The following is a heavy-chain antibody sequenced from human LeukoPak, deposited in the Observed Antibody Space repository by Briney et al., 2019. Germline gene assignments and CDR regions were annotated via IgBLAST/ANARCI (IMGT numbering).Heavy chain of an antibody. D-gene: IGHD5-24*01. CDR2: ISWSSGSI. CDR3: AKAMFSRDGYNRFDY. V-gene: IGHV3-9*01. Sequence: SLRLSCAASGFTFDDYAMHWVRQAPGKGLEWVSGISWSSGSIGYADSVKGRFTISRDNAKNSLYLQMNSLRAEDTALYYCAKAMFSRDGYNRFDYWGQGTLVTVSS. CDR1: GFTFDDYA. J-gene: IGHJ4*02.